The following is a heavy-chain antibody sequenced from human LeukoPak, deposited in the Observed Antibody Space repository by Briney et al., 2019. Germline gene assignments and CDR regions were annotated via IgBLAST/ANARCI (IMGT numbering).Heavy chain of an antibody. CDR1: GGSISSGGYY. D-gene: IGHD3-16*01. V-gene: IGHV4-31*03. CDR3: ARANDYVWYFDY. CDR2: IYYSGST. Sequence: SQTLSLTCTVSGGSISSGGYYWRWIRQPPGKGPEWIGFIYYSGSTYYNPSLKSRVTISVDTSKNQFSLKLSSVTAADTAVYYCARANDYVWYFDYWGQGTLVTVSS. J-gene: IGHJ4*02.